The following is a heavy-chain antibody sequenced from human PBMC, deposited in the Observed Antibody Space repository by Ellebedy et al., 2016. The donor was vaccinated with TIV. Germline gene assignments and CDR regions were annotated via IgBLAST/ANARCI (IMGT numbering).Heavy chain of an antibody. D-gene: IGHD6-19*01. CDR1: GFTFSSFA. Sequence: PGGSLRLSCAASGFTFSSFAMSWVRQAPGKGLEWVSHFSDNTYYANSVEGRFIISRDNSKRTLYLQMNSLRAEDTAVYYCAKGRGGGSDSSAPRYYFDSWGLGTLVTVSS. CDR2: FSDNT. CDR3: AKGRGGGSDSSAPRYYFDS. V-gene: IGHV3-23*01. J-gene: IGHJ4*02.